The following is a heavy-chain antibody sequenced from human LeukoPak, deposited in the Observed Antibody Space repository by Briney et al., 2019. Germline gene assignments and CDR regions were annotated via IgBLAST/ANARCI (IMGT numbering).Heavy chain of an antibody. CDR3: AKDVSSTTYYYYGMDV. J-gene: IGHJ6*02. CDR1: GFTFRNYA. CDR2: ITATGGTP. D-gene: IGHD2-2*01. Sequence: GGTLRLSCAASGFTFRNYAVSWIRQAPGKGLEWVSAITATGGTPYYAASVRGRFTVSRDNAKNSLYLQMNSLRAEDTAFYYCAKDVSSTTYYYYGMDVWGQGTTVTVSS. V-gene: IGHV3-23*01.